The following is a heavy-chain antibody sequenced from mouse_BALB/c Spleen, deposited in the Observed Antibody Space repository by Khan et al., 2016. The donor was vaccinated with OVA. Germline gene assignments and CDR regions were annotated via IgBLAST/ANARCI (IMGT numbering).Heavy chain of an antibody. Sequence: VQLKQSGAELVRPGALVKLSCKASGFNIKDYYMHWVKQRPEQGLVWIGRIDPENGDTIYDPKFQGKASTTSDTSSNTAYLQLSSLTSEDTAVYYCARDGYSPWFAYWGQGTLVTVSA. D-gene: IGHD2-3*01. CDR3: ARDGYSPWFAY. V-gene: IGHV14-1*02. CDR1: GFNIKDYY. CDR2: IDPENGDT. J-gene: IGHJ3*01.